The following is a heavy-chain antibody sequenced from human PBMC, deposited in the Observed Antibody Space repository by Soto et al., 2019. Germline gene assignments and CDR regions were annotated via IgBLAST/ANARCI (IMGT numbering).Heavy chain of an antibody. CDR2: INTGNGYT. CDR1: GYTFTKYA. CDR3: ARAGDDCSTTNCYVIDY. J-gene: IGHJ4*02. V-gene: IGHV1-3*04. D-gene: IGHD2-2*01. Sequence: ASVKVSCKASGYTFTKYAMHWVLQAPGQRLEWMGWINTGNGYTKYSQSFQGRVTVTRDTSASTAYMELSSLRSEDTAVYYCARAGDDCSTTNCYVIDYWGQGTLVTVS.